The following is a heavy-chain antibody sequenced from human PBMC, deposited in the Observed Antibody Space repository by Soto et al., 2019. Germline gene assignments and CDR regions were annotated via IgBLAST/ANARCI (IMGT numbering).Heavy chain of an antibody. CDR2: INYSGTT. CDR1: GGSISSSSCH. V-gene: IGHV4-39*01. Sequence: SETLSLTCTVSGGSISSSSCHWGWIRQPPGKGLEWIGYINYSGTTYYNPSLKSRVTISVDTSKNQFSLKLTSVTAADTAVYYCASPKIAFYNWFDPWGQGTLVTVSS. CDR3: ASPKIAFYNWFDP. D-gene: IGHD3-3*02. J-gene: IGHJ5*02.